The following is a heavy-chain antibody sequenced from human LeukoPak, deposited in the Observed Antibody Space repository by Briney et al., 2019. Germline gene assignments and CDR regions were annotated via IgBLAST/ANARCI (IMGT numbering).Heavy chain of an antibody. CDR1: GYTFTSYY. V-gene: IGHV1-46*01. D-gene: IGHD1-26*01. J-gene: IGHJ4*02. Sequence: GASVKVSCKASGYTFTSYYMYWVRHAPGQGLELMGIINPSGGSTSYAQKFQGRVTINRDMSTSTVYMELSSLRSEDTAVYFCARGVGATISGVYWGQGTLVTVSS. CDR2: INPSGGST. CDR3: ARGVGATISGVY.